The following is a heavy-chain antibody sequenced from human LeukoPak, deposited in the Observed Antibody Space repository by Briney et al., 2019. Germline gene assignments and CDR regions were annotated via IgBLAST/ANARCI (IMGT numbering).Heavy chain of an antibody. J-gene: IGHJ4*02. V-gene: IGHV1-8*03. Sequence: ASVKVSCKASGYTFTSYDINWVRQAPGQGLEWMGWMNPNSGNSDYAQKFQGRVTITRNTSISTAYMELSSLRSEDTAVYYYARGGRLLYRSRSFGCWGRGTLVTVSS. CDR1: GYTFTSYD. CDR3: ARGGRLLYRSRSFGC. CDR2: MNPNSGNS. D-gene: IGHD3-16*02.